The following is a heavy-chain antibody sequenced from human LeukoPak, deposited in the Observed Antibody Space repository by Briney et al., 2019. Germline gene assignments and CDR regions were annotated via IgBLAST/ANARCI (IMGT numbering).Heavy chain of an antibody. V-gene: IGHV3-23*01. J-gene: IGHJ4*02. CDR3: ARDEPVIARRGLHY. CDR2: ISGSGGST. D-gene: IGHD3-22*01. Sequence: GGSLRLSCAASGFTFSSYWMHWVRQAPGKGLEWVSVISGSGGSTYYADSVKGRFTISRDNSKNTLYLQMNSLRAEDTAVYYCARDEPVIARRGLHYWGQGTLVTVSS. CDR1: GFTFSSYW.